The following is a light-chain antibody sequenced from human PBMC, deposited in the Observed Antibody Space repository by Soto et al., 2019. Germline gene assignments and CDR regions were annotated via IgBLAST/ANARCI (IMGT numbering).Light chain of an antibody. J-gene: IGLJ7*01. V-gene: IGLV2-8*01. Sequence: QSALTQPPSASGSPGQSVTISCTGTSSDVGGYNYVSWYQHHPGKAPKLMIYEVTKRPSGVPDRFSGSKSGNTASLTVSGLLAEDEADYYCCSYAGSRTHVLFGGGTQLTVL. CDR1: SSDVGGYNY. CDR3: CSYAGSRTHVL. CDR2: EVT.